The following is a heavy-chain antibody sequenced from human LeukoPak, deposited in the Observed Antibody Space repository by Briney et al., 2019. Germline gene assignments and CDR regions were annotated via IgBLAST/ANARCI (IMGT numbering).Heavy chain of an antibody. CDR1: GFSLRTARMG. CDR3: ARTYDFWSGYYMPHDY. CDR2: IFSNDEK. Sequence: SGPVLMQPTETLTLTCTVSGFSLRTARMGVSWIRQPPGKALEWLAHIFSNDEKSYSTSLKSRLTISKDTSKSQVVLTMTNMDPVDTATYYCARTYDFWSGYYMPHDYWGQGTLVTVSS. V-gene: IGHV2-26*01. D-gene: IGHD3-3*01. J-gene: IGHJ4*02.